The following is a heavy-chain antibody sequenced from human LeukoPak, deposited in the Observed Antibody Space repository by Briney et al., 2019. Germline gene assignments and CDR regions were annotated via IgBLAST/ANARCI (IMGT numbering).Heavy chain of an antibody. CDR2: IYSGGGT. D-gene: IGHD1-26*01. V-gene: IGHV3-66*01. CDR1: GFTVSRNY. Sequence: PGGSLRLSCAASGFTVSRNYMTWDRQAPGKGPEWVSLIYSGGGTQYADSVKGRFTISRDNSKNTLYLQMNSLRAEDTAVYYCARKTDSGGGSGYWGQGTLVTVSS. CDR3: ARKTDSGGGSGY. J-gene: IGHJ4*02.